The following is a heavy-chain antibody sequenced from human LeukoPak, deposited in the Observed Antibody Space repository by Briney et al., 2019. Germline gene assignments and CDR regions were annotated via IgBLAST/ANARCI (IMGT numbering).Heavy chain of an antibody. V-gene: IGHV3-48*04. CDR2: INTGSSSM. J-gene: IGHJ4*02. CDR1: GFTFSSYT. CDR3: ARDALAGEKPEYFFDY. Sequence: GGSLRLSCAASGFTFSSYTMNWVRQAPGKGLEWVSYINTGSSSMVYADSVKGRFTISRDNAKNSVYLQMNSLRAEDTAVYYCARDALAGEKPEYFFDYWGQGTLVTVSS.